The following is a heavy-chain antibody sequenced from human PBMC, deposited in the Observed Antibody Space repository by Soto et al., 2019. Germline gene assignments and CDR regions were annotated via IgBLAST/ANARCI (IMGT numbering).Heavy chain of an antibody. CDR3: AKGRACLGNNYSDY. Sequence: QVQLVESGGGVVQPGRSLRLSCAASGFTFSSYGMHWVRQAPGKGLEWVAVISYDGSNKYYADSVKGRFTISRDNSKNTRYLQMNSRRAEDTAVYYCAKGRACLGNNYSDYWGHGTLVTVSS. D-gene: IGHD1-26*01. J-gene: IGHJ4*01. CDR1: GFTFSSYG. CDR2: ISYDGSNK. V-gene: IGHV3-30*18.